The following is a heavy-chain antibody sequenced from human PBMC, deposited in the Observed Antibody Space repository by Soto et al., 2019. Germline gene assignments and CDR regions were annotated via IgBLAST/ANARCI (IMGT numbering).Heavy chain of an antibody. J-gene: IGHJ3*02. CDR3: ARGGYSYGDAFDI. Sequence: GGSLRLSCAASGFTFSSYEMNWVRQAPGKGLEWVSYISSSGSTIYYADSVKGRFTISRDNAKNSPYLQMNSLRAEDTAVYYCARGGYSYGDAFDIWGQGTMVTVSS. CDR1: GFTFSSYE. D-gene: IGHD5-18*01. V-gene: IGHV3-48*03. CDR2: ISSSGSTI.